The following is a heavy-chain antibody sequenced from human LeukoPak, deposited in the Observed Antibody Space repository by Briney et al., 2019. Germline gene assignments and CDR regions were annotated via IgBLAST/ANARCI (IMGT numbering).Heavy chain of an antibody. V-gene: IGHV4-61*01. J-gene: IGHJ4*02. D-gene: IGHD5-12*01. CDR2: IYYSGST. Sequence: SETLSLTCTVSGGSVSSGSYYWSWIRQPPGKGLEWIGYIYYSGSTNYNPSLKSRVTISVDTSKNQFSLKLSSVTAADTAVYYCARDSPPARSSGYDLSRFLLPYYWGQGTLVTVSS. CDR3: ARDSPPARSSGYDLSRFLLPYY. CDR1: GGSVSSGSYY.